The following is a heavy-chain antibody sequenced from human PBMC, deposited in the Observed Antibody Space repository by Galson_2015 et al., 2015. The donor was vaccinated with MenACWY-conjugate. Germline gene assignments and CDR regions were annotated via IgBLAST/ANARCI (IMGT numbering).Heavy chain of an antibody. J-gene: IGHJ5*01. Sequence: SLRLSCAASGFTFSNYGMHWVRRAPGKGLEWVSSISGSGASTYYTDSVRGRFTIFRDNSGNTLHLQMNSLRAEDTAIYYCAKGSRGDSGWYHDSWGQGTL. CDR1: GFTFSNYG. CDR3: AKGSRGDSGWYHDS. D-gene: IGHD5-12*01. V-gene: IGHV3-23*01. CDR2: ISGSGAST.